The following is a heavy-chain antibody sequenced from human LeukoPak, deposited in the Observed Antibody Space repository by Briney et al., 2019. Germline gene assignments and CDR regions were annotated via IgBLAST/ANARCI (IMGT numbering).Heavy chain of an antibody. CDR2: IFRADAT. Sequence: GGSLRLSCTASAFTVSDNYMSWVRQAPGKGPEWVSIIFRADATYYADTVRGRFTISRDTSQNTLYLQMNSLRPEDTAVYYCARNIYYYYYMDVWGKGTTVTVSS. CDR3: ARNIYYYYYMDV. V-gene: IGHV3-66*02. D-gene: IGHD2/OR15-2a*01. CDR1: AFTVSDNY. J-gene: IGHJ6*03.